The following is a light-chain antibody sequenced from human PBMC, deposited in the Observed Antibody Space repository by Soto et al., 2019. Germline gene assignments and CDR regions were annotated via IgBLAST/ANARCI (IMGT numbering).Light chain of an antibody. CDR2: DVT. J-gene: IGLJ1*01. CDR1: SSDVGGYNY. CDR3: SSYTSSSTPYV. V-gene: IGLV2-14*01. Sequence: SVLTQPASVSGSPGQSITISCTGTSSDVGGYNYVSWHQQHPVKAPKLMIYDVTNRPSGVSDRFSGSKSGNTASLTISGLQAEDEADYYCSSYTSSSTPYVFGTGTKVTGL.